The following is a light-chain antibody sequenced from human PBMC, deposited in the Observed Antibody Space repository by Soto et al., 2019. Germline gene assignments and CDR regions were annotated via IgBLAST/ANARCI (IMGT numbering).Light chain of an antibody. V-gene: IGKV3-20*01. J-gene: IGKJ1*01. CDR2: GTS. CDR1: QSFPSTY. CDR3: QQFGNSPWT. Sequence: VLSQSPGRVSLSPGERATLSCRASQSFPSTYLAWYQQKPGQPPRLLISGTSNRATGIPDRFSGSGSGTDFTLTISRLEPEDFAVYFCQQFGNSPWTFGQGTKV.